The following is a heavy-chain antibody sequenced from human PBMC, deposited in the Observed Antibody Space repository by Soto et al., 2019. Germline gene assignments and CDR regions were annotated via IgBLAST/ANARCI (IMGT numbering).Heavy chain of an antibody. CDR3: AREILAAAGHYYSYGMDV. V-gene: IGHV1-69*12. CDR2: IIPIFGTA. J-gene: IGHJ6*02. D-gene: IGHD6-13*01. Sequence: QVQLVQSGAEVKKPGSSVKVSCKASGGTFSSYAISWVRQAPGQGLEWMGGIIPIFGTANYAQKFQGRVTITADESTSTADMELSSLRSEDTAVYYCAREILAAAGHYYSYGMDVWGQGTTVTVSS. CDR1: GGTFSSYA.